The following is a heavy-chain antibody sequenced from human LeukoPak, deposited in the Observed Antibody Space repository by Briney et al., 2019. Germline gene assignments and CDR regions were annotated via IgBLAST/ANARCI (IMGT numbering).Heavy chain of an antibody. J-gene: IGHJ4*02. Sequence: ASVKVSCKASGYTFTSYGISWVRQAPGQGLEWMGRISAYNGNTNYAQKLQGRVTMTTDTSTSTAYMELRSLRSDDTAVYYCARDTAYDSSGYYYVYWGQGTLVTVSS. D-gene: IGHD3-22*01. CDR2: ISAYNGNT. V-gene: IGHV1-18*01. CDR1: GYTFTSYG. CDR3: ARDTAYDSSGYYYVY.